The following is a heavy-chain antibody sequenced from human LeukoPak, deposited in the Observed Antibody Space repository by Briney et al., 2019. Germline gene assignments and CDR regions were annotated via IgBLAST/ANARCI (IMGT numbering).Heavy chain of an antibody. Sequence: GESLKFSCKGSGYSFTSYWIGWVRQMPGKGLEWMGIIYPGDSDTRYSPSFQGQVTISADKSISTAYLQWSSLKASDTAMYYCARQSEYSSGWYLVDYWGQGTLVTVSS. CDR2: IYPGDSDT. J-gene: IGHJ4*02. CDR1: GYSFTSYW. V-gene: IGHV5-51*01. CDR3: ARQSEYSSGWYLVDY. D-gene: IGHD6-19*01.